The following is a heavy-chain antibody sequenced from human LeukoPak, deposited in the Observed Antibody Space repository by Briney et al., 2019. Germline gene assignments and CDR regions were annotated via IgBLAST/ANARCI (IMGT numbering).Heavy chain of an antibody. Sequence: GASVKVSCKASEGTFSSYAISWVRQAPGQGLEWMGRIIPILGIANYAQKFQGRVTITADKSTSTAYMELSSLRSEDTAVYYCARDRYCSGGSCYPSRGMDVWGQGTTVTVSS. CDR1: EGTFSSYA. CDR3: ARDRYCSGGSCYPSRGMDV. CDR2: IIPILGIA. D-gene: IGHD2-15*01. V-gene: IGHV1-69*04. J-gene: IGHJ6*02.